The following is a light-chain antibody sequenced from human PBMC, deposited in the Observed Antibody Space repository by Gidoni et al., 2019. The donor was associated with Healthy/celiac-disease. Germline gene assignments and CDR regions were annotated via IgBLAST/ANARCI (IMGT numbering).Light chain of an antibody. J-gene: IGKJ3*01. CDR2: GAS. Sequence: ESVLTQSPGTLSLSPGERASQSVSSSYLAWYQQKPGQAPRLLIYGASSRATGIPDRFSGSGSGTDFTLTISRLEPEDFAVYYCQQYGSSPTFGPGTKVDIK. CDR3: QQYGSSPT. CDR1: QSVSSSY. V-gene: IGKV3-20*01.